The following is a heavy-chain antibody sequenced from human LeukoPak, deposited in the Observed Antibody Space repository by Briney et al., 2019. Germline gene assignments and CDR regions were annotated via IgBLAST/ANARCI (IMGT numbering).Heavy chain of an antibody. V-gene: IGHV3-21*01. CDR1: GFTFITYN. CDR3: ARDEGEMGYSSGWY. J-gene: IGHJ4*02. Sequence: GGSLRLSCGASGFTFITYNMHWVRQAPGKGLEWVSSITRSSYIYYADSVKGRFTISRDNAKNSLYLQMNSLRAEDTAVYYCARDEGEMGYSSGWYWGQGTLVTVSS. D-gene: IGHD6-19*01. CDR2: ITRSSYI.